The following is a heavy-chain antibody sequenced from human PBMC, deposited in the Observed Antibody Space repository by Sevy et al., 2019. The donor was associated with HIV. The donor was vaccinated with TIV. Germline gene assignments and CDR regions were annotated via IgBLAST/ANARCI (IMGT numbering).Heavy chain of an antibody. CDR1: GFTFSSYY. Sequence: GGSLRLSCAASGFTFSSYYMHWVRQATGKGLEWVSAIGTAGDTYYPGSVKGRFTISRENAKNSLYLQMNSLRAGDTAVYYCARSGGSYYGYYYGMDVWGQGTTVTVSS. CDR2: IGTAGDT. D-gene: IGHD1-26*01. J-gene: IGHJ6*02. CDR3: ARSGGSYYGYYYGMDV. V-gene: IGHV3-13*01.